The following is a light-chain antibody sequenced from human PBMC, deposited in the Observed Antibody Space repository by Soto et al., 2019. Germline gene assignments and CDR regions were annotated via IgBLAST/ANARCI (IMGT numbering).Light chain of an antibody. J-gene: IGKJ4*01. Sequence: DVQMTQSPSSLSAFVGDRVTITCRASQGIAPYLAWFQQKPGKVPKLLIYATSTLQSGVPSRFSGSGSGTDFTLTISSLQPEDVGTYYCQEYNSAPLTFGGGPRWIS. V-gene: IGKV1-27*01. CDR3: QEYNSAPLT. CDR1: QGIAPY. CDR2: ATS.